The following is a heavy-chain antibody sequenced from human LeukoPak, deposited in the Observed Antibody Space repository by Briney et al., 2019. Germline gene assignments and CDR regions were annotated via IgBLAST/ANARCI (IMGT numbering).Heavy chain of an antibody. CDR1: GGSFSGYY. CDR3: ASSPGSHRH. Sequence: SETLSLTCAVYGGSFSGYYWSWIRQPPGKGLEWIGEINHSGSTNYNPSLKSRVTISVDTSKNQFSLKLSSVTAADAAVYYCASSPGSHRHWGQGTLVTVSS. V-gene: IGHV4-34*01. J-gene: IGHJ4*02. CDR2: INHSGST. D-gene: IGHD3-16*02.